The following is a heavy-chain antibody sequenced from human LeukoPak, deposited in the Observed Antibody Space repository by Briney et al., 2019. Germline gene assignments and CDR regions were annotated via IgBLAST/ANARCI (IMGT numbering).Heavy chain of an antibody. Sequence: PSETLSLTCAVSGSSINTGYYWGWIRQSPGKGLEWIGSIYNSGSIYYNPSLKSRVTISVDTSKNQFSLKLTSVTAADTGVYSCXXXXXXVXRVXPEGLXFFDYWXQGTLVTVSS. D-gene: IGHD2-8*01. V-gene: IGHV4-38-2*01. CDR2: IYNSGSI. J-gene: IGHJ4*02. CDR1: GSSINTGYY. CDR3: XXXXXXVXRVXPEGLXFFDY.